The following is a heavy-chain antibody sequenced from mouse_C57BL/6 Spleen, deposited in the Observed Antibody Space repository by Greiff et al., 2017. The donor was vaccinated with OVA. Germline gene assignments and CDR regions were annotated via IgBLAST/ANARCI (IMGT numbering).Heavy chain of an antibody. D-gene: IGHD2-5*01. CDR2: INPNNGGT. J-gene: IGHJ4*01. CDR1: GYTFTDYN. Sequence: VQLQQSGPELVKPGASVKIPCKASGYTFTDYNLDWVKQSHGKSLEWIGDINPNNGGTIYNQKFKGKATLTVDKSSSTAYMELRSLTSEDTAVYYCARRGAYYSNYDAMDYWGQGTSVTVSS. CDR3: ARRGAYYSNYDAMDY. V-gene: IGHV1-18*01.